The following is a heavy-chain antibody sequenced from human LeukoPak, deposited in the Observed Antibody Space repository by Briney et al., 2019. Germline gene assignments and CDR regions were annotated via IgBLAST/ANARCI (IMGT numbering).Heavy chain of an antibody. CDR3: ARDVNNYFDY. CDR2: ISGSGGST. V-gene: IGHV3-23*01. Sequence: GGSLRLSCAASGFTFSSYAMSWVRQAPGKGLEWVSAISGSGGSTYYADSVKGRFTISRDDSKNTLYVQMNNLRTEDTAFYYCARDVNNYFDYWGLGTLVTVSS. J-gene: IGHJ4*02. CDR1: GFTFSSYA.